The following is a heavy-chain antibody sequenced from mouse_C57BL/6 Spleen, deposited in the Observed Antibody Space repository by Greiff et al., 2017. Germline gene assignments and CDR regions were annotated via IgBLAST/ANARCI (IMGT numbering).Heavy chain of an antibody. CDR2: IDPSDSYT. CDR3: ASLTGTGWYVDV. D-gene: IGHD4-1*01. Sequence: QVQLQQPGAELVMPGASVKLSCKASGYTFTSYWMHWVKQRPGPGLEWIGEIDPSDSYTNYNQKFKGKSTLTVDQSSSTAYMQLSSLTSEDSAVYYCASLTGTGWYVDVWGTGTTVTVSS. J-gene: IGHJ1*03. CDR1: GYTFTSYW. V-gene: IGHV1-69*01.